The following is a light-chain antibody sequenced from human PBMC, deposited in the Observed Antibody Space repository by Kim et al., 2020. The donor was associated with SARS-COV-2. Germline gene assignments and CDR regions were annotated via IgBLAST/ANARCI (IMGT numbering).Light chain of an antibody. J-gene: IGLJ2*01. CDR3: QSYDSSLSGVV. CDR2: GNS. Sequence: QRGTISASRSSSNIGEGYDVHWYQQLPGTAPKLLIYGNSNRPSGVPDRFSGSKSGTSASLAITGLQAEDEADYYCQSYDSSLSGVVFGGGTQLTVL. V-gene: IGLV1-40*01. CDR1: SSNIGEGYD.